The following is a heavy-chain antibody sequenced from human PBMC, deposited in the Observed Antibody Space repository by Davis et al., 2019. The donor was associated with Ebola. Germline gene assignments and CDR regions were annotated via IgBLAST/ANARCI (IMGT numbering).Heavy chain of an antibody. D-gene: IGHD3-9*01. CDR1: GFTFSNYA. CDR3: ARVNAVTGYSRFDS. Sequence: GESLKISCEASGFTFSNYAMTWVRQAPGKGLEWVSGINWNGGSTGYADSVKGRFTISRDNAKNSLYLRLNSLRAEDTALYHCARVNAVTGYSRFDSWGQGTLVTVSS. CDR2: INWNGGST. V-gene: IGHV3-20*01. J-gene: IGHJ5*01.